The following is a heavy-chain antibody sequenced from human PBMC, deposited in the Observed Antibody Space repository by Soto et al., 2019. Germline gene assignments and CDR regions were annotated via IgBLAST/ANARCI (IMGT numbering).Heavy chain of an antibody. J-gene: IGHJ6*02. CDR2: LKSDNGRP. CDR1: GDTFTGHY. Sequence: ASLKVSCKESGDTFTGHYMHWVRQVAGKGLEYLRCLKSDNGRPYFPQKFQCTFTFTRDTSTTKVEMELSLLHSDQKGVYLYQRDLCPHASLSACPGYGLDLWGQGTTLTV. V-gene: IGHV1-2*02. CDR3: QRDLCPHASLSACPGYGLDL. D-gene: IGHD3-10*02.